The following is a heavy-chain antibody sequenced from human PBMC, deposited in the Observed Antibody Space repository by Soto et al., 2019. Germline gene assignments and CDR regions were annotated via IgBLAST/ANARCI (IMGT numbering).Heavy chain of an antibody. CDR1: GGTFSSYA. V-gene: IGHV1-69*06. J-gene: IGHJ6*02. D-gene: IGHD3-16*01. CDR2: IIPIFGTA. CDR3: ARDERGYYYYGMDV. Sequence: SVKVSCKASGGTFSSYAISWVRQAPGQGLEWMGGIIPIFGTANYAQKFQGRVTITADKSTSTAYMELSSLRSEDTAVYYCARDERGYYYYGMDVWGQGTTVTVSS.